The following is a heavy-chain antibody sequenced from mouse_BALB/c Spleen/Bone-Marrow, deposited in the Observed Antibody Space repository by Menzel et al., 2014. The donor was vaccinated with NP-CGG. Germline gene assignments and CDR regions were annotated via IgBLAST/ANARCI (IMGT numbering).Heavy chain of an antibody. J-gene: IGHJ2*01. CDR3: AGSYYGSTFDY. V-gene: IGHV5-6-2*01. D-gene: IGHD1-1*01. CDR1: GFTFSSYY. CDR2: INSYGGST. Sequence: DVHLVESGGGLVKLGGSLKLSCAASGFTFSSYYMSWARQTPEKRLELVAAINSYGGSTYYPDTVKGRFTISRDNAKNTLYLQMSSLKSEDTALYYRAGSYYGSTFDYWGQGTTLTVSS.